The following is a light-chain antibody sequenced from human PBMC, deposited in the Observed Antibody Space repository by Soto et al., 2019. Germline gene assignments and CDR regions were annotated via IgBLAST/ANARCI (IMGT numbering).Light chain of an antibody. Sequence: DIQMTQSPSYLSASVGDRVTSTCRASESIARHLNWYQQKPGKAPKLLIYAASSLQNGVPSRFRGGGSGTDFTLTISNLQPEDFATYYCQQSYSTLSITFGQGTRLEMK. V-gene: IGKV1-39*01. CDR3: QQSYSTLSIT. CDR2: AAS. CDR1: ESIARH. J-gene: IGKJ5*01.